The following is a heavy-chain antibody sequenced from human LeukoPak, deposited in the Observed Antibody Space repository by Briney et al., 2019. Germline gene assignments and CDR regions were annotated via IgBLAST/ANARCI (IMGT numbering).Heavy chain of an antibody. D-gene: IGHD2-15*01. Sequence: PSETLSLTCAVSGGSISSSNWWSWVRQPPGKGLEWIGEIYHSGSTNYNPSLRSRVTISVDKSKNQLSLKMTSVTAADTAVYHCARHCCSGPAKRVFDIWGQGTMVTVSS. CDR2: IYHSGST. J-gene: IGHJ3*02. CDR1: GGSISSSNW. V-gene: IGHV4-4*02. CDR3: ARHCCSGPAKRVFDI.